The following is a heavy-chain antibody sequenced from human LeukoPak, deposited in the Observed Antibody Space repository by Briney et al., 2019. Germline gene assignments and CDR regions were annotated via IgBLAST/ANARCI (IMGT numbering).Heavy chain of an antibody. CDR1: GITLSNYG. Sequence: GGSLRLSCVVSGITLSNYGMSWVRQAPGKGLEWVAGISDSGGRTNYADSVKGRFTISRDNPKNTLYLQMNSLRAEDTAVYFCAKRGVVIRVILVGFHKEAYYFDSWGQGALVIVSS. CDR2: ISDSGGRT. CDR3: AKRGVVIRVILVGFHKEAYYFDS. D-gene: IGHD3-22*01. V-gene: IGHV3-23*01. J-gene: IGHJ4*02.